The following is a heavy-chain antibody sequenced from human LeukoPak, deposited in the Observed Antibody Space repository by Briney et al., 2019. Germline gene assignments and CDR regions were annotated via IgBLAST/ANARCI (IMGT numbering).Heavy chain of an antibody. CDR1: GGTFSSYA. Sequence: SVTVSCKASGGTFSSYAISWVRRAPGQGLEWMGGIIPIFGTANYAQKFQGRVTITADESTSTAYMELSSLRSEDTAVYYCARAQESARIYSSSWSCFDYWGQGTLVTVSS. V-gene: IGHV1-69*13. J-gene: IGHJ4*02. CDR3: ARAQESARIYSSSWSCFDY. D-gene: IGHD6-13*01. CDR2: IIPIFGTA.